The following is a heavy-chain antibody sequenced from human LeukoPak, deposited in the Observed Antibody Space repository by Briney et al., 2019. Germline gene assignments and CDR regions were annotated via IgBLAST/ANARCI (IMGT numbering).Heavy chain of an antibody. D-gene: IGHD3-16*01. CDR3: ASGAVMDQVGETHNDFDY. J-gene: IGHJ4*02. Sequence: GASVKVSCKASGGTFSSYAISWVRQAPGHGLEWMGRIIPFFCISNYAQKFQGKVTITADKSKSTAYMELSSLRSEDTAVYYCASGAVMDQVGETHNDFDYWGQGTLVTVSS. CDR1: GGTFSSYA. V-gene: IGHV1-69*04. CDR2: IIPFFCIS.